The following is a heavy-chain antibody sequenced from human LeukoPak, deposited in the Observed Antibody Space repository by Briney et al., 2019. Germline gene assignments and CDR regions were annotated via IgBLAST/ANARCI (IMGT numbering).Heavy chain of an antibody. Sequence: PGGSLRLSCAASGFTFSSYWISWVRQAPGKGLEWVAKIKQDGSEKYYVDSVKGRFTISRDNAKNSLYLQMNSLRAEDTAVYYCARASYCGQGTLVTVSS. CDR3: ARASY. V-gene: IGHV3-7*01. J-gene: IGHJ4*02. CDR1: GFTFSSYW. CDR2: IKQDGSEK.